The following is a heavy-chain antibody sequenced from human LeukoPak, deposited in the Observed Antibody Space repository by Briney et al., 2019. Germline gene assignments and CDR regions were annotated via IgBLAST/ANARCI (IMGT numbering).Heavy chain of an antibody. CDR2: ISAYNGNT. V-gene: IGHV1-18*01. Sequence: ASVKVSCKASGYTFTSYGISWVRQAPGQGLEWMGWISAYNGNTNYAQKLQGRVTMTTDTSTSTAYMELRSLRSDDTAVYYCARDYGDYVWGSYRSWGQGTLVTVSS. CDR3: ARDYGDYVWGSYRS. J-gene: IGHJ4*02. CDR1: GYTFTSYG. D-gene: IGHD3-16*02.